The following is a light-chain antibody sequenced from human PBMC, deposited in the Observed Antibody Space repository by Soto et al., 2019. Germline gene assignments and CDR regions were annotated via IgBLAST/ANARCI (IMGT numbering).Light chain of an antibody. J-gene: IGKJ1*01. Sequence: EIVLTQSPDTLSLSPGERATLSCRASQSVSSSHLAWYQQKPGQAPRLLIYDASSRATGIPDRFSGSGSGTDFTLTISSLEPEDFALYYCQHYGSSPPRTFGQGTKVEIK. CDR2: DAS. CDR1: QSVSSSH. CDR3: QHYGSSPPRT. V-gene: IGKV3-20*01.